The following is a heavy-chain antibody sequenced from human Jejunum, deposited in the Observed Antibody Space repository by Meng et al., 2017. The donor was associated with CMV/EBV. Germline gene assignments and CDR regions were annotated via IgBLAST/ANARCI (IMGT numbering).Heavy chain of an antibody. CDR3: ARGGSYSPDY. V-gene: IGHV3-48*04. Sequence: SFAASGFTFPTYPMNWVRQAPGKGLEWVSYISSGSGTIYYADSVRGRFTVSRDNAKTSLYLQMNSLRAEDTAVYYCARGGSYSPDYWGQGTLVTVSS. CDR1: GFTFPTYP. J-gene: IGHJ4*02. D-gene: IGHD1-26*01. CDR2: ISSGSGTI.